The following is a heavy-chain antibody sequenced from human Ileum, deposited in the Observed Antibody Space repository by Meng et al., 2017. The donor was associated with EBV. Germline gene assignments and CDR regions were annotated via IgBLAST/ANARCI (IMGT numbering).Heavy chain of an antibody. Sequence: LPASGPGLVAPSGTLPLTRAVSGGSRTSSNWWTWVRQPPGKGLEWIGEIFHPASTNYNPSLQSRITMSIDDSKNQFSLKLYFVTAADTAVYYCASRPPYNQGVSLEYWGQGTLVTVSS. D-gene: IGHD3-10*01. CDR1: GGSRTSSNW. J-gene: IGHJ4*02. CDR3: ASRPPYNQGVSLEY. CDR2: IFHPAST. V-gene: IGHV4-4*02.